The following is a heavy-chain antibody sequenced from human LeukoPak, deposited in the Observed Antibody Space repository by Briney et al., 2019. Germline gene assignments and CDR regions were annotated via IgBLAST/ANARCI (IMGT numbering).Heavy chain of an antibody. J-gene: IGHJ4*02. V-gene: IGHV3-30*04. CDR3: ARGVRIAVAGNIDY. Sequence: GGSLRLSCAASGFTFRSYAMHWVRQAPGKGLEWEAAISYDGSNKKYADSVKGRFTISRDNSKNTLYLQMNSLRAEDTAVYYCARGVRIAVAGNIDYWGQGTLVTVSS. D-gene: IGHD6-19*01. CDR2: ISYDGSNK. CDR1: GFTFRSYA.